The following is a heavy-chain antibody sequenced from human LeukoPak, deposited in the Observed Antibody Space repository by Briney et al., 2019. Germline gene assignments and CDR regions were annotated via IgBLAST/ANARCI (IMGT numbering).Heavy chain of an antibody. CDR3: AREVNDSSGYYYDY. CDR1: GYTLTELS. D-gene: IGHD3-22*01. CDR2: INPSGDST. Sequence: ASVKVSCKVSGYTLTELSMHWVRQAPGQGLEWMGIINPSGDSTSYAQKFQGRVTMTRDTSTSTVYMELSSLRSEDTAVYYCAREVNDSSGYYYDYWGQGTLVTVSS. V-gene: IGHV1-46*01. J-gene: IGHJ4*02.